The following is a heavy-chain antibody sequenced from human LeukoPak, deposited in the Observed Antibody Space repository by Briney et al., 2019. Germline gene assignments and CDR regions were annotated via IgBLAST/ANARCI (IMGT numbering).Heavy chain of an antibody. V-gene: IGHV4-59*01. Sequence: PSETLSLTCTVSSGSFRTYYWSWIRQPPGKGLEWIGYIFYNEGTSYNPSLKSRVTISVDASNNQLSLKVNSVTAADTAMYYCASGGPTWLANIPEYFQHWGQGTLVTVSS. CDR3: ASGGPTWLANIPEYFQH. D-gene: IGHD6-19*01. CDR2: IFYNEGT. J-gene: IGHJ1*01. CDR1: SGSFRTYY.